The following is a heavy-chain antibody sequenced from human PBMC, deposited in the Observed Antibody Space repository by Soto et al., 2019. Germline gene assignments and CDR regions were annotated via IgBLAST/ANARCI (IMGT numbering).Heavy chain of an antibody. D-gene: IGHD2-8*01. J-gene: IGHJ5*02. CDR2: ISSSGST. Sequence: QVQLQESGPGLVKPSETLSLTCTASSGSISSNYWSWIRQPPGKGLEWIGYISSSGSTSYNASLQRPLSISVDTSRSQISLRLTSVTAADTAVYYCATVRRARHRTFYFDPWGRGTLVTVSS. CDR3: ATVRRARHRTFYFDP. V-gene: IGHV4-59*01. CDR1: SGSISSNY.